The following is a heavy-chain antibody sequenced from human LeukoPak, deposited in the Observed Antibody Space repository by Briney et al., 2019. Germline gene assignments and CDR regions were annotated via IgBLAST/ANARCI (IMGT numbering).Heavy chain of an antibody. CDR2: IKSDGRT. CDR1: GFTLSSYW. Sequence: PGGSLRLSCAASGFTLSSYWMHWVRQAPGKGLVWVSRIKSDGRTNYADSVKGRFTISRDNAKNTVSLQMNSLRAEDTGVYYCARAPSEIGGYYPAHFRHRCQGTLDIVSS. V-gene: IGHV3-74*01. J-gene: IGHJ1*01. D-gene: IGHD3-22*01. CDR3: ARAPSEIGGYYPAHFRH.